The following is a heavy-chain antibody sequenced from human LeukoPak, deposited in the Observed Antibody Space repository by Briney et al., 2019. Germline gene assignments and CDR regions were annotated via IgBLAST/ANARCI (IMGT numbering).Heavy chain of an antibody. CDR2: IYYSGRT. D-gene: IGHD3-10*01. V-gene: IGHV4-39*07. CDR3: ATNLYGSGNYFAY. Sequence: SETLSLTCTVSGGSISSSSYYWGWIRQPPGKGLEWIGSIYYSGRTYYNPSLKGRVTISVDTSKNQFSLKLTSVTAADTAVYYCATNLYGSGNYFAYWGQGTLVTVSS. J-gene: IGHJ4*02. CDR1: GGSISSSSYY.